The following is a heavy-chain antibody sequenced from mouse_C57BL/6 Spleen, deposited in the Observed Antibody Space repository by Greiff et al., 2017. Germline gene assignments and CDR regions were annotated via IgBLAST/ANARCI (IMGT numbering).Heavy chain of an antibody. Sequence: QVQLQQPGTELVKPGASVKLSCKASGYTFTSYWMHWVKQRPGQGLEWIGNINPSNGGTNYNEKFKSKATLTVDKSSSTAYMQLSSLTSEDSAVYYWAREKAIYYGNWYFDVWGTGTTVTVSS. J-gene: IGHJ1*03. CDR2: INPSNGGT. D-gene: IGHD2-1*01. CDR3: AREKAIYYGNWYFDV. V-gene: IGHV1-53*01. CDR1: GYTFTSYW.